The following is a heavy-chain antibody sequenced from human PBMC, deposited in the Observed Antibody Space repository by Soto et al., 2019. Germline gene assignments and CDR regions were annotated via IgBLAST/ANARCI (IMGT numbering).Heavy chain of an antibody. V-gene: IGHV3-30-3*01. CDR1: GFTFSSYA. CDR2: ISYAGSNK. J-gene: IGHJ4*02. D-gene: IGHD6-13*01. Sequence: QVQLVESGGGVVQPGRSLRLSCAASGFTFSSYAMHWVRQAPGKGLEWVAVISYAGSNKYYADSVKGRFTISRDNSKNTLYLQMNSLRAEDTAVYYCAREVQQLVTGSMDYWGQGTLVTVSS. CDR3: AREVQQLVTGSMDY.